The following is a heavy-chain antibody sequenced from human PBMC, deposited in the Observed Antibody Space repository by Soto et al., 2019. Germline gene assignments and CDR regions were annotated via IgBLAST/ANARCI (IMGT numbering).Heavy chain of an antibody. CDR2: IYHSGST. D-gene: IGHD7-27*01. Sequence: SETLSLTCAVSGGSISSGGYSWSWIRQPPGKCLEWIGYIYHSGSTYYNPSLKSRVTISVDRSKNQFSLKLSSVTAADTAVYYCASSNWGARWFDPWGQGTLVTVSS. CDR1: GGSISSGGYS. V-gene: IGHV4-30-2*01. CDR3: ASSNWGARWFDP. J-gene: IGHJ5*02.